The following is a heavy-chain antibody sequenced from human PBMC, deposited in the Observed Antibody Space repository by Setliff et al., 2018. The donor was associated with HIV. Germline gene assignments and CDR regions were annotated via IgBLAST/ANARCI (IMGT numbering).Heavy chain of an antibody. V-gene: IGHV5-51*01. D-gene: IGHD3-22*01. J-gene: IGHJ6*03. Sequence: PGESLKISCKGSGYSFTSYWIGWVRQMPGKGLEWMGIIFPYDSDTRYSPSFQGQVTISADKSISTAYLQWSSLKASDTAIYYCARLFKGGRHYYDSSGYLSYMDVWGKGTTVTVSS. CDR2: IFPYDSDT. CDR1: GYSFTSYW. CDR3: ARLFKGGRHYYDSSGYLSYMDV.